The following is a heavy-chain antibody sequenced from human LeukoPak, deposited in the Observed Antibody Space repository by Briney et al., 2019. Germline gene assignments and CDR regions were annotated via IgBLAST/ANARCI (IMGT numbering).Heavy chain of an antibody. CDR2: IYSSGGT. CDR3: AREAIAVAGTGWRFDP. Sequence: SQTLSLTCTVSGGSISSGGYSWNWIRQPAGKGLEWIGRIYSSGGTNYNPSLKSRVTISVDTSKNQFSLNLSSVTAADTAVYHCAREAIAVAGTGWRFDPWGQGTLVTVSS. V-gene: IGHV4-61*02. D-gene: IGHD6-19*01. CDR1: GGSISSGGYS. J-gene: IGHJ5*02.